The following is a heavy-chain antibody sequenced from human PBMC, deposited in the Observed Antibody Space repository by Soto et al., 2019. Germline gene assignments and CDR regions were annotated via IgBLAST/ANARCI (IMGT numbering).Heavy chain of an antibody. V-gene: IGHV5-51*01. Sequence: ESLKISCKGSGYSFTSYWIGWVRQMPGKGLEWMGIIYPGDSDTRYSPSFQGQVTISADKSISTAYLQWSSLKASDTAMYYCATSGMLGYCSGGSCIKYYYYAMDVCGQGTPVTVS. D-gene: IGHD2-15*01. CDR1: GYSFTSYW. J-gene: IGHJ6*02. CDR2: IYPGDSDT. CDR3: ATSGMLGYCSGGSCIKYYYYAMDV.